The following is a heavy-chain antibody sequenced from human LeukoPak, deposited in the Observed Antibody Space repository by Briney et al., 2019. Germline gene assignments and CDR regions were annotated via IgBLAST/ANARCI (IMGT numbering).Heavy chain of an antibody. V-gene: IGHV3-30-3*01. Sequence: GRSLRLSCAASGFTFSSYAMHWVRQAPGKGPEWVAVISYDGSNKYYADSVKGRFTISRDNSKNTLYLQMNSLRAEDTAVYYCARADLYYDFWSGYYFDYWGQGTLVTVSS. CDR1: GFTFSSYA. CDR2: ISYDGSNK. D-gene: IGHD3-3*01. CDR3: ARADLYYDFWSGYYFDY. J-gene: IGHJ4*02.